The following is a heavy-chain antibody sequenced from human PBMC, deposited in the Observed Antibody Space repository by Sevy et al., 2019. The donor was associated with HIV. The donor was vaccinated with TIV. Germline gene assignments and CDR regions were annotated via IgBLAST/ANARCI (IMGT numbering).Heavy chain of an antibody. CDR2: FDPEDDER. D-gene: IGHD3-22*01. CDR1: GNTLTQLS. CDR3: ATTKDYYENSGDPFDY. Sequence: ASVKVSCKVSGNTLTQLSMHWVRQVPGTGLEWMGSFDPEDDERIYAQKFQGRVTMTEDTSTDTAYMELSSLKSEDTAVYYCATTKDYYENSGDPFDYWGQGTLVTVSS. J-gene: IGHJ4*02. V-gene: IGHV1-24*01.